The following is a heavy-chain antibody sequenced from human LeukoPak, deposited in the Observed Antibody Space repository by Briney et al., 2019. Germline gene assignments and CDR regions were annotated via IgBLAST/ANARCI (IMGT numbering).Heavy chain of an antibody. CDR2: IKQDGSEK. J-gene: IGHJ4*02. D-gene: IGHD3-9*01. CDR3: ARRVILTGLDY. Sequence: PGGSLRLSCAASGFTYRSYWMSWVRQAPGKGLEWVANIKQDGSEKYYVDSVKGRFTISRDNAKNSLYLQMNSLRAEDTDVYYCARRVILTGLDYWGQGTLVTVSS. V-gene: IGHV3-7*01. CDR1: GFTYRSYW.